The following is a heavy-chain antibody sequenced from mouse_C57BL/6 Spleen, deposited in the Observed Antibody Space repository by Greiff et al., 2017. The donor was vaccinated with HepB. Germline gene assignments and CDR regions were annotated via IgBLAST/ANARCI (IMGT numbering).Heavy chain of an antibody. CDR3: AANYYGSSYYFDY. J-gene: IGHJ2*01. V-gene: IGHV1-82*01. D-gene: IGHD1-1*01. CDR2: IYPGDGDN. Sequence: QVQLKESGPELVKPGASVKISCKASGYAFSSSWMNWVKQRPGKGLEWIGRIYPGDGDNNYNGKFKGKATLTAEKSSSTDYMQLSILTSEDSAVYFCAANYYGSSYYFDYWGQGTTLTVSS. CDR1: GYAFSSSW.